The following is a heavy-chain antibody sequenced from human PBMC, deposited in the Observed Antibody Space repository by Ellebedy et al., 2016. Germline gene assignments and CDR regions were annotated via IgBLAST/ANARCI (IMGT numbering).Heavy chain of an antibody. D-gene: IGHD3-22*01. J-gene: IGHJ4*02. CDR1: GGSISSNKR. CDR2: IFHSGSI. Sequence: SETLSLTCAVSGGSISSNKRWSWVRQPPGKGLEWIVEIFHSGSINYNPSLKSRVTISVDESKNQFSLKLSSVTAADTAVYYCTREDYDTSVYYYFDYWGQGILVTVSS. CDR3: TREDYDTSVYYYFDY. V-gene: IGHV4-4*02.